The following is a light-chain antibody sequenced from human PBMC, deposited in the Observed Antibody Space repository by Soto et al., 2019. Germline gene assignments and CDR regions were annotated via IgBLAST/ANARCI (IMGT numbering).Light chain of an antibody. CDR1: QSVSDN. V-gene: IGKV3-15*01. CDR2: DAS. CDR3: QQYNNWPRT. Sequence: EIVMTQSPATLSVSPGERATLSCRASQSVSDNLAWYQQKPGQAPRLLIYDASTRASAFPARFSGSRSGTEFTLTISSLQSEDFAVYYCQQYNNWPRTFGQGTKVEIK. J-gene: IGKJ1*01.